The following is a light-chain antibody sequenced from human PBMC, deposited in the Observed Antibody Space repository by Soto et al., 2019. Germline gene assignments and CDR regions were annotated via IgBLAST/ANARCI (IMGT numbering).Light chain of an antibody. J-gene: IGLJ3*02. V-gene: IGLV2-14*01. Sequence: QSALTQPASVSGSPGQSITIPCSGRSSDLGGLNYVSWYLQHPGKVPKLIIYKVDNRPSGISDRFSASKSGNTASQTISGLQAEDEAHYYCSSYTTVPSPQWVFAGGTKVTVL. CDR1: SSDLGGLNY. CDR3: SSYTTVPSPQWV. CDR2: KVD.